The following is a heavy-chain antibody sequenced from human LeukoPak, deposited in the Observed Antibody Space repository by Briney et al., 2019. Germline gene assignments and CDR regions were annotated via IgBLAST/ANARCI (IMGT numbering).Heavy chain of an antibody. CDR1: GGSISSGGYY. J-gene: IGHJ4*02. CDR3: ARRYSTSATSLIGY. V-gene: IGHV4-31*03. D-gene: IGHD6-6*01. CDR2: IYYSGST. Sequence: SQTLSLTCTVSGGSISSGGYYWSWIRQHPGKGLEWIGYIYYSGSTYYNPSLKSRVTISVDTSKNQFSLKLSSVTAADTAVYYCARRYSTSATSLIGYWGQGTLVSVSS.